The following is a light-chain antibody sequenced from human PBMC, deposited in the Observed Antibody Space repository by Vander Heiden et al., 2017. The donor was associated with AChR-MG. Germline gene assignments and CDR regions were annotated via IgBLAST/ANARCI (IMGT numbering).Light chain of an antibody. CDR1: SGSIAGSY. Sequence: NFLLTQPHSVSESPGKTVTISCTRRSGSIAGSYVQWSPPRPGSAPTTVIFEDNQRPSGVPDRFSGSINSSSNSASLTISGLKTEDEADYYCQSYDSGNRLVFGGGTKLTVL. CDR3: QSYDSGNRLV. J-gene: IGLJ2*01. CDR2: EDN. V-gene: IGLV6-57*03.